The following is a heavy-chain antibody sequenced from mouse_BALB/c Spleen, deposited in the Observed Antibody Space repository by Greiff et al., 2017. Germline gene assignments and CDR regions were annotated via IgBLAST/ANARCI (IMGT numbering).Heavy chain of an antibody. V-gene: IGHV5-6*01. D-gene: IGHD1-1*01. CDR2: ISSGGSYT. Sequence: EVQRVESGGDLVKPGGSLKLSCAASGFTFSSYGMSWVRQTPDKRLEWVATISSGGSYTYYPDSVKGRFTISRDNAKNTLYLQMSSLKSEDTAMYYCARHGHYGSRYGEKNYFDSWGQGTTLTVSS. CDR1: GFTFSSYG. CDR3: ARHGHYGSRYGEKNYFDS. J-gene: IGHJ2*01.